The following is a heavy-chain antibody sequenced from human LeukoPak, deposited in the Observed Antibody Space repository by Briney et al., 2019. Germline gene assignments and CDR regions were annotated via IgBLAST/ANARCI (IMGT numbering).Heavy chain of an antibody. CDR3: ARLFRVTTEGGVDY. CDR2: IHFSGRT. V-gene: IGHV4-38-2*01. J-gene: IGHJ4*02. CDR1: GNSIGTAYY. D-gene: IGHD4-17*01. Sequence: PSETLSLTCAVSGNSIGTAYYWGWIRQAPGRGLEWIGNIHFSGRTDYNPSLKSRVAISMDTSHNEFTLKVTSLTAADTAVYYCARLFRVTTEGGVDYWGQGTLVTVSS.